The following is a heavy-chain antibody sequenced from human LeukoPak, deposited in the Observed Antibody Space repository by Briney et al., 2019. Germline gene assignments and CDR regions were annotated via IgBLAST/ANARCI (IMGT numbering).Heavy chain of an antibody. CDR1: GYTFITYG. V-gene: IGHV1-18*01. CDR2: ITPYNGDT. J-gene: IGHJ4*02. D-gene: IGHD1-26*01. Sequence: ASVKVSCKASGYTFITYGITWVRQAPGQGLEWMGWITPYNGDTNYAQNHQDRVTMTTDTSTSTAYMELRSLRSDDTAVYFCARVAGVSYNYFDSWGQGTLVTVSS. CDR3: ARVAGVSYNYFDS.